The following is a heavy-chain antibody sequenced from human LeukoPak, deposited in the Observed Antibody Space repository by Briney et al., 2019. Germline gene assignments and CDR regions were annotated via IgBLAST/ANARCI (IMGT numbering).Heavy chain of an antibody. CDR2: VSGSGAIA. Sequence: GGSLRLSCAASGFTFSNYAMTWVRQAPGKGLEWVSAVSGSGAIAYYTDSVKGRFTISRDNSKNTLYLQMSSLTAKDTAVYYCAKDRSIGTYYTFDSWGQGTLVTVSS. D-gene: IGHD1-26*01. J-gene: IGHJ4*02. CDR1: GFTFSNYA. V-gene: IGHV3-23*01. CDR3: AKDRSIGTYYTFDS.